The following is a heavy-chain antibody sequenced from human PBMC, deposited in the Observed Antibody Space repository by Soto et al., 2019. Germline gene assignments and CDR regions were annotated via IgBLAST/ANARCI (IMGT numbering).Heavy chain of an antibody. J-gene: IGHJ6*02. D-gene: IGHD3-16*01. CDR2: IVPVLRKV. V-gene: IGHV1-69*01. CDR1: GGFASYA. CDR3: ARDSPGGGYYYGMDV. Sequence: QGHLEQAGAEVRKPGTSVRVSCKASGGFASYAISWVRQAPGQGLEWMGGIVPVLRKVYFAQRFQGRVTFSTDDSTATAYMGVNSLRSEDTAVYYCARDSPGGGYYYGMDVWGQGTTVTVSS.